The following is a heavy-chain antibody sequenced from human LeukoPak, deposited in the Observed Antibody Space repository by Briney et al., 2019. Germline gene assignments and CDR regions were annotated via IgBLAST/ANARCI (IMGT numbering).Heavy chain of an antibody. Sequence: PGRSLRLYCAASGFTFSSYAMHWVRQAPGKGLEWVAVISYDGSNKYYADSVKGRFTISRDNSKNTLYLQMNSLRAEDTAVYYCARAEISYGSGACVGYWGQGTLVTVSS. D-gene: IGHD3-10*01. CDR1: GFTFSSYA. J-gene: IGHJ4*02. CDR3: ARAEISYGSGACVGY. V-gene: IGHV3-30*04. CDR2: ISYDGSNK.